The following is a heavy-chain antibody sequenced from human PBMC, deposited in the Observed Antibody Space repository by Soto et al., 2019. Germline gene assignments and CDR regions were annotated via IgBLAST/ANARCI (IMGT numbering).Heavy chain of an antibody. CDR3: ARDRSAVAGTVDWFDP. J-gene: IGHJ5*02. CDR2: IIPILGIA. V-gene: IGHV1-69*08. Sequence: QVQLVQSGAGVKKPGSSVKVSCKASGGTFSSYTISWVRQAPGQGLEWMGRIIPILGIANYAQKFQGRVTITADKSTSTAYMELSSLRSEDTAVYYCARDRSAVAGTVDWFDPWGQGTLVTVSS. CDR1: GGTFSSYT. D-gene: IGHD6-19*01.